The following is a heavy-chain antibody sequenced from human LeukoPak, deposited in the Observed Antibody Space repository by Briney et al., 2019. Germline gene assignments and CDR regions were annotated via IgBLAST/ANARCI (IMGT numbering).Heavy chain of an antibody. Sequence: SETLCLTCAVCIDSIRIHYSSWVPETPGKGLESIADINYRGNTNNSPSLKSRGTISVDTSKSQFSLKLSSVTAADTAVYYCARHGQDTGNFYAHFDYWGQGTLVTVSS. J-gene: IGHJ4*02. V-gene: IGHV4-59*08. CDR1: IDSIRIHY. D-gene: IGHD1-26*01. CDR2: INYRGNT. CDR3: ARHGQDTGNFYAHFDY.